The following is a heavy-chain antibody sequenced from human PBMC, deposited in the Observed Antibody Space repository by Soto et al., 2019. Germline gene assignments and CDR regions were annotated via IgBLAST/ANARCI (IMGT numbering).Heavy chain of an antibody. Sequence: ASVKVSCKASGYTFTGYYMHWVRQAPGQGLEWMGWINPNSGGTNYAQKFQGRVTMTRDTSISTAYMELSRLRSDDTAVYYCARGGFSSPHYYHYVMAVWGQGSTVTGSS. CDR2: INPNSGGT. V-gene: IGHV1-2*02. CDR3: ARGGFSSPHYYHYVMAV. CDR1: GYTFTGYY. J-gene: IGHJ6*02. D-gene: IGHD6-6*01.